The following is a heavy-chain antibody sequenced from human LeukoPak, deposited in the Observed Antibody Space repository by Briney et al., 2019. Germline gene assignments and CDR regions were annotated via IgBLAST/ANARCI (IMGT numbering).Heavy chain of an antibody. CDR2: LYNIEST. Sequence: SETLSLTCSVSGGSISRSSYYWGWIRQPPGKGLEWIGSLYNIESTYYNPSPQSRVTIHVDTSKNQFSLKLSSVTAAETAVYYCARHPTLASGGNFDYWGQGALVTVSS. J-gene: IGHJ4*02. CDR3: ARHPTLASGGNFDY. V-gene: IGHV4-39*01. CDR1: GGSISRSSYY. D-gene: IGHD3-16*01.